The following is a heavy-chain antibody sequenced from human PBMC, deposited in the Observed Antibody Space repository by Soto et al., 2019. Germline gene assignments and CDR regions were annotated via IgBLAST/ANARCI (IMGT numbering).Heavy chain of an antibody. D-gene: IGHD1-26*01. Sequence: SETLSLTCTVSGGSISSSSYYWGWIRQPPGKGLEWIGSIYYSGSTYYNPSLKSRVTISVDTSKNQFSLKLSSVTAADTAVYYCARQEWALGVNYYYGMDVWGQGTTVTVSS. CDR1: GGSISSSSYY. V-gene: IGHV4-39*01. CDR3: ARQEWALGVNYYYGMDV. J-gene: IGHJ6*02. CDR2: IYYSGST.